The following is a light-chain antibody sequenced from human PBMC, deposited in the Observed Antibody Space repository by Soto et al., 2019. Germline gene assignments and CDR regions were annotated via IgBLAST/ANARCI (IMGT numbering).Light chain of an antibody. CDR3: QHYYSYPWT. J-gene: IGKJ1*01. Sequence: DMQITQSPSTLSASVGDRVTITCRASQSISNWLAWYQQKPGKAPKLLIYKASSLESGVPSRFSGSGSGTEFTLTISSLQPDDFATYYCQHYYSYPWTFGQGSKVDI. CDR2: KAS. CDR1: QSISNW. V-gene: IGKV1-5*03.